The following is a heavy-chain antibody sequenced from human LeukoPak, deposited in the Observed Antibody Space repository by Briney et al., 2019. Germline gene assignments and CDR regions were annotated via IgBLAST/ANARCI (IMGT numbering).Heavy chain of an antibody. CDR1: GGSFSGYY. J-gene: IGHJ5*02. CDR3: ARTPSPNCSGGSCYRWFDP. D-gene: IGHD2-15*01. CDR2: INHSGST. V-gene: IGHV4-34*01. Sequence: TSETLSLTCAVYGGSFSGYYWSWLRQPPGKGLEWIGEINHSGSTNYNPSLKLPVPISVATSKNQFSLKLSSVTAADTAVYYCARTPSPNCSGGSCYRWFDPWGQGTLVTVSS.